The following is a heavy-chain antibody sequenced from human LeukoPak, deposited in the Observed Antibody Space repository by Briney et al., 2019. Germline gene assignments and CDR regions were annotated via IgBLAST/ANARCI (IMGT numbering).Heavy chain of an antibody. V-gene: IGHV3-NL1*01. CDR1: GFTFSSYS. CDR3: AKFFTGEYVRAFDI. Sequence: GGSLRLSCAASGFTFSSYSMNWVRQAPGKGLDWVSSINGGGGSTYYADSVKGRFTISRDNSKNTLYLQMNSLRAEDTAVYYCAKFFTGEYVRAFDIWGQGTMVTVSS. CDR2: INGGGGST. J-gene: IGHJ3*02. D-gene: IGHD3-10*02.